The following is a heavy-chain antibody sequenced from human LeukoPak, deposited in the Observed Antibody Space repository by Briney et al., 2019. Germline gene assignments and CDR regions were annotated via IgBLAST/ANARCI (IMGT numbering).Heavy chain of an antibody. Sequence: GESLKISCKGSGYSFTSYWIGWVRQMPGKGLEWMGTIYPADSNTRYSPSFQGQVTISADKSISTAYLQWSSLKASDTAMYYCARHEYGDSFGVYYMDVWGKGTTVTVSS. CDR3: ARHEYGDSFGVYYMDV. J-gene: IGHJ6*03. CDR1: GYSFTSYW. D-gene: IGHD4-17*01. V-gene: IGHV5-51*01. CDR2: IYPADSNT.